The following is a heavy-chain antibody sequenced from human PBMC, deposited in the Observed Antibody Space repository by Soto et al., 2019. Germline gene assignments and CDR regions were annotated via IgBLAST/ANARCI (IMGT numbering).Heavy chain of an antibody. CDR3: ARPDIVAAIGGALDC. V-gene: IGHV3-33*01. D-gene: IGHD5-12*01. CDR2: IWTDGSSR. J-gene: IGHJ4*02. CDR1: QFTFSNYG. Sequence: QVQLVESGGGVVQPGRSLRLSCEASQFTFSNYGMHWVRQAPGKGLEWVAVIWTDGSSRYYADSVKGRFTISRDNSKNTLFLQMNNLRAEDTAVYYCARPDIVAAIGGALDCWGQGTLVTVSS.